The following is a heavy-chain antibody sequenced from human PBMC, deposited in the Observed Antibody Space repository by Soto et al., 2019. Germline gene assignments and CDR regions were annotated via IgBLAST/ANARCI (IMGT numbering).Heavy chain of an antibody. J-gene: IGHJ6*02. CDR1: GFTFSSYG. V-gene: IGHV3-33*01. D-gene: IGHD2-15*01. CDR3: ARAGYCSGGSCRTYYYYGMDV. Sequence: GGSLRLSCAASGFTFSSYGMHWVRQAPGKGLEWVAVIWYDGSNKYYADSVKGRFTISRDNSKNTLYLQMNSLRAEDTAVYYCARAGYCSGGSCRTYYYYGMDVWGQGTTVTVSS. CDR2: IWYDGSNK.